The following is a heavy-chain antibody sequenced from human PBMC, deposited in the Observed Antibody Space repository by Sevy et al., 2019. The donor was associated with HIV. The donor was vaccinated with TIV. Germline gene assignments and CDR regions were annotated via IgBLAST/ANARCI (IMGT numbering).Heavy chain of an antibody. CDR3: ARDLPPSATTVAHFDY. CDR1: GFTFSTYE. V-gene: IGHV3-48*03. CDR2: ISNSGNTI. Sequence: GGSLRLSCTASGFTFSTYEMIWVRQAPGKGLEWVSYISNSGNTIYYSDSVKGRFTISRDNAKNSLYLQMNSLRAADTAVYYCARDLPPSATTVAHFDYWGRGTLVTVSS. D-gene: IGHD4-17*01. J-gene: IGHJ4*02.